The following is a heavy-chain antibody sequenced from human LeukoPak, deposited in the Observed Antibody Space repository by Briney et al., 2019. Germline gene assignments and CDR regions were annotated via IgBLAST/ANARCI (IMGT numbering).Heavy chain of an antibody. CDR2: ISSTSSYI. CDR3: ARDSKRAASGSYGDY. J-gene: IGHJ4*02. Sequence: GGSLGLSCAASGFTLSSYSMSWVRQAPGKGLEWVSSISSTSSYIYYADSVKGRFTVSRDNAKNSLYLQMNSLRAEDTAVYYCARDSKRAASGSYGDYWGQGTLVTVSS. V-gene: IGHV3-21*01. D-gene: IGHD1-26*01. CDR1: GFTLSSYS.